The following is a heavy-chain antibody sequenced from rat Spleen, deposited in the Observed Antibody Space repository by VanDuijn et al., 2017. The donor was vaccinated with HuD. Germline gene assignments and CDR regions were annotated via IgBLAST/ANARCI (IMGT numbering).Heavy chain of an antibody. D-gene: IGHD1-8*01. Sequence: EVQLVESGGGLVQPGRSLKLSCAASGFTFSDYAMTWIRQAPGKGLEWVASITNASGRTYYPDSVKGRFTISRDTAQNTLYLQMDSLRSEDTASYYCARHNYSFYVMDAWGQGASVTVSS. CDR2: ITNASGRT. CDR1: GFTFSDYA. CDR3: ARHNYSFYVMDA. J-gene: IGHJ4*01. V-gene: IGHV5-17*01.